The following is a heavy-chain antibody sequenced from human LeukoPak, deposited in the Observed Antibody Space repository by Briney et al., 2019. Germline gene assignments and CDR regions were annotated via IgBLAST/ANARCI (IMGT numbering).Heavy chain of an antibody. V-gene: IGHV4-4*02. Sequence: SETLSLTCAVSGGSISSSNWWSWVRQPPGKGLEWIGEIYHSGSTNYNPSLKSRVTISVDKSKNQFSLKLSSVTAADTAVYYCARRGRRWLQLRIDDAFDIWGQGTMVTVSS. CDR2: IYHSGST. CDR1: GGSISSSNW. D-gene: IGHD5-24*01. CDR3: ARRGRRWLQLRIDDAFDI. J-gene: IGHJ3*02.